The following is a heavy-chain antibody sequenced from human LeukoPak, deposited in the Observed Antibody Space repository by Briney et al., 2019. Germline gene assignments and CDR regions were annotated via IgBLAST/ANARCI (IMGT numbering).Heavy chain of an antibody. V-gene: IGHV3-33*01. CDR1: GFTFSSYG. D-gene: IGHD2-15*01. CDR2: IWYDGSNK. Sequence: HSGGSLRLSCAASGFTFSSYGMHWVRQAPGKGLEWVAVIWYDGSNKYYADSVKGRFTISRDNSKNTLYLQMNSLRAEDTAVYYCARGACSGGSCGSYFGYWGQGTLVTVSS. CDR3: ARGACSGGSCGSYFGY. J-gene: IGHJ4*02.